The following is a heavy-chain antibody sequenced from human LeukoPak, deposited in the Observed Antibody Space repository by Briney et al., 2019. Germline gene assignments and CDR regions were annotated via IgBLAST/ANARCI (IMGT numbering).Heavy chain of an antibody. CDR2: IYYSGST. J-gene: IGHJ6*03. Sequence: SETLSLTCTVSGGSISSGDYYWSWIRQPPGKGLEWIGYIYYSGSTYYNPSLKSRISISVDTSKNQFSLSLTSVTAADTAVYYCVRGRLTHYDFWSGSYYRYYYSYMDVWGKGTTVTVSS. CDR1: GGSISSGDYY. V-gene: IGHV4-30-4*08. CDR3: VRGRLTHYDFWSGSYYRYYYSYMDV. D-gene: IGHD3-3*01.